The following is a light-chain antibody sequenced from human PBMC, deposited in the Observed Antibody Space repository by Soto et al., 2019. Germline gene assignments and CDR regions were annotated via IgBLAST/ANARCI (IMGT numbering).Light chain of an antibody. CDR1: QSISGY. CDR2: GTS. V-gene: IGKV1-39*01. J-gene: IGKJ1*01. Sequence: DIQMTQSPSSLSGSAGDRVTITCRASQSISGYLNWYQQKPGKAPKVLMYGTSILQTGASSRFSGSGSGTDFTLTINSLPPEDFATYYCQQSYSTPWTFGQGTKVEIK. CDR3: QQSYSTPWT.